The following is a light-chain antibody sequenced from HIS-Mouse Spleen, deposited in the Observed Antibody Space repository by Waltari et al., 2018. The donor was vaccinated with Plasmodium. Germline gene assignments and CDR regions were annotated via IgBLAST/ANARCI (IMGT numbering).Light chain of an antibody. CDR1: ALPNKY. V-gene: IGLV3-10*01. J-gene: IGLJ3*02. CDR3: YATDSSGNHRV. Sequence: SYELTQPPSVSVSPGQTARITCSGDALPNKYAYWYQQKSGQTPVLVLYEDSKRPSGMQERFYGASSGAMGTLTISGAQVEDEADYYCYATDSSGNHRVFGGGTKLTVL. CDR2: EDS.